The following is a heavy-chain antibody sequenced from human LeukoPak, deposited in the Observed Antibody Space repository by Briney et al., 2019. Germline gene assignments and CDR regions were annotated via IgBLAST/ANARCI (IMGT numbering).Heavy chain of an antibody. CDR2: INPNSGGT. D-gene: IGHD3-3*01. Sequence: GASVKVSCKASGYTFTGYYMHWVRQAPGQGLEWMGWINPNSGGTNYAQKFQGRVTMTRDTSISTAYMELSRLRSDDTAVYYCAGGDYDFWSGYYYYFDYWGQGTLVTVSS. CDR3: AGGDYDFWSGYYYYFDY. J-gene: IGHJ4*02. V-gene: IGHV1-2*02. CDR1: GYTFTGYY.